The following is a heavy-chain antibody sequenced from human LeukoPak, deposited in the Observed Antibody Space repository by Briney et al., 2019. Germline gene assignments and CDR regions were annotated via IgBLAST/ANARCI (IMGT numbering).Heavy chain of an antibody. CDR1: GFTFRTYS. Sequence: GGSLRLSCAASGFTFRTYSMNWVRHAPGKGLEWVSSITSNSGDIFYADSVKGRFTISRDNAKNSLYLQMSSLGAEDTAVYYCTRDLGVVVRNPTFDYWGQGALVTVSA. V-gene: IGHV3-21*01. J-gene: IGHJ4*02. CDR2: ITSNSGDI. D-gene: IGHD2-21*01. CDR3: TRDLGVVVRNPTFDY.